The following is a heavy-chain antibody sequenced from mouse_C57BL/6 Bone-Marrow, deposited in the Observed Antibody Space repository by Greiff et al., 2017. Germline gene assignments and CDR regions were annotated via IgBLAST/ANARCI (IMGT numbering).Heavy chain of an antibody. J-gene: IGHJ3*01. CDR3: ARTAQATSWFAY. CDR2: ISYDGSN. V-gene: IGHV3-6*01. D-gene: IGHD3-2*02. CDR1: GYSITSGYY. Sequence: DVKLQESGPGLVKPSQSLSLTCSVTGYSITSGYYWNWIRQFPGNKLEWMGYISYDGSNNYNPSLKNRISITRDTSKNQFFLKLNSVTTEDTATYYCARTAQATSWFAYWGQGTLVTVSA.